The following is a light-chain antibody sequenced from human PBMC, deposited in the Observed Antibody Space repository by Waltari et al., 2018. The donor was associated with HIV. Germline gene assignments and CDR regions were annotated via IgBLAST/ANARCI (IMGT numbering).Light chain of an antibody. CDR2: GAS. Sequence: EIVLTQSPGTLSLSPGERATLSCRASQSVSSSYLAWYQQKPGQAPRLLIYGASSRATGIPDRFSGSGSGTDFTLTISRLEPEDFAVYYCQQYGSSPEYTFGQGTKLEIK. V-gene: IGKV3-20*01. CDR3: QQYGSSPEYT. CDR1: QSVSSSY. J-gene: IGKJ2*01.